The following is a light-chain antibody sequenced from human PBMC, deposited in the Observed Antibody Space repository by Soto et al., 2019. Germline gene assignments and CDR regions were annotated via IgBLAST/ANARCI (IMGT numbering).Light chain of an antibody. J-gene: IGLJ1*01. CDR1: SSDVCGYNY. Sequence: SALTQPASVAGSPGQSITISCTGTSSDVCGYNYVSWYQQHPGKAPKLMIYAVSNRPSGVSNRFSGSKSGNPASLTISGLQAEDEADYYCSSYTSSSTLVFGTGTKVTVL. CDR2: AVS. V-gene: IGLV2-14*01. CDR3: SSYTSSSTLV.